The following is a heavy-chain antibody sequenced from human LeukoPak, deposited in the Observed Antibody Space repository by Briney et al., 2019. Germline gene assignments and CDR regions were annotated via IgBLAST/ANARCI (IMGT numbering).Heavy chain of an antibody. Sequence: GGSLRLXCAASGFTFSSYSMNWVRLAPGKGLEWVSSISSSSSYIYYADSVKGRFTISRDNAKNSLYLQMNSLRAEDTAVYYCARAGYYYDSSGYYVFDYWGQGTLVTVSS. CDR3: ARAGYYYDSSGYYVFDY. J-gene: IGHJ4*02. CDR2: ISSSSSYI. CDR1: GFTFSSYS. V-gene: IGHV3-21*01. D-gene: IGHD3-22*01.